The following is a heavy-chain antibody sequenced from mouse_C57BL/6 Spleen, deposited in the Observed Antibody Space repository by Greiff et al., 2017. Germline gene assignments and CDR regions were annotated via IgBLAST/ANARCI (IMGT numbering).Heavy chain of an antibody. Sequence: EVKLMESGGGLVQPGGSLSLSCAASGFTFTDYYMSWVRQPPGKALEWLGFIRNKANGYTTEYSASVKGRFTISRDNSQSILYLQMNALRAEDSATYYCASLKLGDAMDYWGQGTSVTVSS. CDR3: ASLKLGDAMDY. V-gene: IGHV7-3*01. J-gene: IGHJ4*01. D-gene: IGHD4-1*01. CDR1: GFTFTDYY. CDR2: IRNKANGYTT.